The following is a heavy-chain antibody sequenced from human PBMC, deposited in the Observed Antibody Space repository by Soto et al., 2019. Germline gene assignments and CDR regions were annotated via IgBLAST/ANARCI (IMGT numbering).Heavy chain of an antibody. CDR1: GFTFNNYA. V-gene: IGHV3-23*01. D-gene: IGHD3-10*01. CDR3: AKGRGGSGSLSPRVDF. Sequence: EVQLLDSGGGLVQPGGSLRLSCAASGFTFNNYAMTWVRQAPGKGLEWVSAISGGGDTTSYADSVKGRFTVSRDGSKNTLYLQMSSLRAEDTAIYHCAKGRGGSGSLSPRVDFWGQGTLVTVSS. CDR2: ISGGGDTT. J-gene: IGHJ4*02.